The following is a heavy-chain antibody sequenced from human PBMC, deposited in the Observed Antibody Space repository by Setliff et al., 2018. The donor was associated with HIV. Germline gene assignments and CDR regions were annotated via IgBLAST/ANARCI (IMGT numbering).Heavy chain of an antibody. D-gene: IGHD3-22*01. CDR3: IWSGSSGLYYFDH. CDR2: INPNSGGT. CDR1: GYTFTGYY. Sequence: ASVKVSCKASGYTFTGYYMHWVRQAPGQGLEWMGWINPNSGGTNYAQKFQGWVTMTRDTSISTAYMELSRLRSDDTAVYYCIWSGSSGLYYFDHWGQGTLVTVSS. J-gene: IGHJ4*02. V-gene: IGHV1-2*04.